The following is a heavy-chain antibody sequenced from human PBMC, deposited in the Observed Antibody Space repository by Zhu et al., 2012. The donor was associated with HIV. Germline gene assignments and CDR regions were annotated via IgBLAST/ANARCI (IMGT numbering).Heavy chain of an antibody. CDR2: ISGGGTNT. CDR3: AKDLDYYGSGGDTYMDV. Sequence: EVQLLESGGGLTQPGGSLRLSCAASGFTFSTYAMNWVRLPPGKGLEWVSAISGGGTNTHYAETVKGRFTISRDNSKNAMYLEMNSLRAEDTAIYYCAKDLDYYGSGGDTYMDVWGKGTTVTVSS. D-gene: IGHD3-10*01. CDR1: GFTFSTYA. V-gene: IGHV3-23*01. J-gene: IGHJ6*03.